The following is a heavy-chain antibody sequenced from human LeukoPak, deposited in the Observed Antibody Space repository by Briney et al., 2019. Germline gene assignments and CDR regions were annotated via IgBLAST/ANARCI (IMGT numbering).Heavy chain of an antibody. D-gene: IGHD3-22*01. J-gene: IGHJ4*02. Sequence: GGSLRLSCASSGFTFSSNGMSWVRKAPGKGLEWVSSISGSGDKTYYADSVKGRFTISRDNSKSTMYLQMNSLRAEDTAVYHCAKTNGYYDLWGQGTLVIVSS. V-gene: IGHV3-23*01. CDR2: ISGSGDKT. CDR3: AKTNGYYDL. CDR1: GFTFSSNG.